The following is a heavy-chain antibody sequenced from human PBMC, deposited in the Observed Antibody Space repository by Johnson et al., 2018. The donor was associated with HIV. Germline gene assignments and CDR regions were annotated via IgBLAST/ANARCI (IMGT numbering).Heavy chain of an antibody. CDR3: AREGEPDGFDI. J-gene: IGHJ3*02. Sequence: QVQLVESGGGVVKPGGSLRLSCAASGFTFNNYGMHWVRQSPGKGLEWVAFIRFDETIKYYGDSVKGRFTISRDNSKNTLYLQMNSLRAEDTAVYYCAREGEPDGFDIWGQGTLVTVSS. CDR2: IRFDETIK. CDR1: GFTFNNYG. D-gene: IGHD3-16*01. V-gene: IGHV3-30*02.